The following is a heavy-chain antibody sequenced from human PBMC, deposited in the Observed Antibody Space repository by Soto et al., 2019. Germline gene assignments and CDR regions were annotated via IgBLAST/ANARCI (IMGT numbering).Heavy chain of an antibody. V-gene: IGHV3-23*01. D-gene: IGHD3-10*01. CDR2: FRTSGDGGTT. CDR3: AKKVNSGPGSQYFDY. Sequence: LRLSCAASGFTFSSYSMSWVRQAPGKGLEWVSGFRTSGDGGTTYYADSVKGRFTISRDNSKNMLFLQMNSLRAEDTAIYYCAKKVNSGPGSQYFDYWGQGTLVTVSS. CDR1: GFTFSSYS. J-gene: IGHJ4*02.